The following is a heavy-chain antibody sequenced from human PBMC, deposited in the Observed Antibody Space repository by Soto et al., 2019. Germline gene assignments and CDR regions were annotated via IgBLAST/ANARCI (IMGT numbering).Heavy chain of an antibody. CDR1: GFSLSSNLVG. D-gene: IGHD6-6*01. Sequence: QITLKESGPTLVKPTQTLTLTCSFSGFSLSSNLVGVGWIRQPPGKALEWLAMIYWDDDKRYSPSLKSRLTTTMYTSKNQVVLILTHAEPLDTAPYNAAHTSMATTPYSDLWGRGTLVTVSS. CDR3: AHTSMATTPYSDL. CDR2: IYWDDDK. J-gene: IGHJ2*01. V-gene: IGHV2-5*02.